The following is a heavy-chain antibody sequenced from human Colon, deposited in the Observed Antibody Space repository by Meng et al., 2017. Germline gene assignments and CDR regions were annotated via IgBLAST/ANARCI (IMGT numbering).Heavy chain of an antibody. V-gene: IGHV4-38-2*01. CDR1: GYSISTAYY. D-gene: IGHD3-22*01. CDR2: IDRSWTT. Sequence: QVQLQESGPGLWKPSETRFFTCSVSGYSISTAYYWGWIRPTPGKGLEWIASIDRSWTTYYNPSLESRVTISVDTSKNHFSLRLNSVTAADTAVYFCARTIYSSSVDYWGQGTLVTVSS. J-gene: IGHJ4*02. CDR3: ARTIYSSSVDY.